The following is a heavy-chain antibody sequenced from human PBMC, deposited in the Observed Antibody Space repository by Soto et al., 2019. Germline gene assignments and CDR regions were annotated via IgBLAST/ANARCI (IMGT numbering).Heavy chain of an antibody. J-gene: IGHJ4*02. V-gene: IGHV3-23*01. CDR1: GFTFSSYA. D-gene: IGHD3-22*01. Sequence: PGGSLRLSCAASGFTFSSYAMSWVRQAPGKGLEWVSAISSSGGDTYYTDSVKGRFTISRDNSKNTLYLQMHSLSAEDTAVYYCAKRYYYDNSGLWDYWGQGTLVTVPQ. CDR3: AKRYYYDNSGLWDY. CDR2: ISSSGGDT.